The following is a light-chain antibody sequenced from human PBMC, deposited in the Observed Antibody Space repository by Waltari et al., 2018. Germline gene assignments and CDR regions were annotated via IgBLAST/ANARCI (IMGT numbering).Light chain of an antibody. Sequence: DIVMTQSPDSLAVSLGERATINCKSSQSVLYSSNNKNYLAWYQQKPGQPPKLLLYWAATRGSGVPDRFSGSGSGTDFTLTISSLQAEDVAVYYCQQYYTTPLTFGQGTKVEIK. V-gene: IGKV4-1*01. J-gene: IGKJ1*01. CDR3: QQYYTTPLT. CDR1: QSVLYSSNNKNY. CDR2: WAA.